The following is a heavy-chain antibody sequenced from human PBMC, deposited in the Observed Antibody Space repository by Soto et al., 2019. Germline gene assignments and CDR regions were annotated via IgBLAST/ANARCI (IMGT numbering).Heavy chain of an antibody. D-gene: IGHD3-3*01. Sequence: ASVKVSCKSSGYSFSNYNLHWVRQAPGQSLEWVGWINTGNGNTKYSAKFHDRVTISRDTSANTAYMELHNLRSEDTAVYFCARLQRYVEGLPGGLDYWGQGTLVTVSS. CDR1: GYSFSNYN. V-gene: IGHV1-3*04. CDR2: INTGNGNT. J-gene: IGHJ4*02. CDR3: ARLQRYVEGLPGGLDY.